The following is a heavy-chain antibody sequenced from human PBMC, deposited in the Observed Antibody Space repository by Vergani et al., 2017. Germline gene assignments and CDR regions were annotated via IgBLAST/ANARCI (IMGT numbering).Heavy chain of an antibody. D-gene: IGHD1-1*01. CDR3: AKEFCGTGNCYGWNHLEV. V-gene: IGHV3-13*01. CDR1: GFTFSSND. CDR2: IGVDGDR. Sequence: VESGGGLVQPGGSLRLSCTVSGFTFSSNDFHWVRQTARKGLEWVSSIGVDGDRYYSDSVKGRFTISRDNGQSYLYLDMDNLRVEDTAVYFCAKEFCGTGNCYGWNHLEVWGEGTSVTVSS. J-gene: IGHJ6*04.